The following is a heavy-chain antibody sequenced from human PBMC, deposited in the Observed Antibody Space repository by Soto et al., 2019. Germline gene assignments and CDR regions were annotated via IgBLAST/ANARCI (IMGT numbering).Heavy chain of an antibody. CDR3: AREGYCSGGSCYSELRADAFDI. D-gene: IGHD2-15*01. CDR2: IYYSGST. V-gene: IGHV4-31*03. J-gene: IGHJ3*02. CDR1: GGSISSGGYY. Sequence: QVQLQESGPGLVKPSQTLSLTCTVSGGSISSGGYYWSWIRQHPGKGLEWIGYIYYSGSTYYNLSLKSRVTISVDTSKNQFSLKLSSVTAADTAVYYCAREGYCSGGSCYSELRADAFDIWGQGTMVTVSS.